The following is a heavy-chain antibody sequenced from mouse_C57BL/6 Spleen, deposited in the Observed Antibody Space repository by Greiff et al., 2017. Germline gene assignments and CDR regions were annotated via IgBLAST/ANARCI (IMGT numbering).Heavy chain of an antibody. CDR1: GFTFSDYG. V-gene: IGHV5-17*01. CDR2: ISSGSSTI. CDR3: ARRPTDYAMDY. Sequence: EVKLMESGGGLVKPGGSLKLSCAASGFTFSDYGMHWVRQAPEKGLEWVAYISSGSSTIYYADTVKGRFTISRDNAKNTLFLQMTSLRSEDTAMYYCARRPTDYAMDYWGQGTSVTVSS. J-gene: IGHJ4*01.